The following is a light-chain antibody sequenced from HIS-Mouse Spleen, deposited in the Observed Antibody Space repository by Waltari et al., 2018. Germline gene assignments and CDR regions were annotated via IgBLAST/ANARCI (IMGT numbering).Light chain of an antibody. CDR3: SSYTSSSTNWV. CDR2: DVS. J-gene: IGLJ3*02. Sequence: QSALTQPASVSGSPGQSITIPCTGTSSGVGGSNYVSRYQQHPGKAPKLIIYDVSNRPSGVSNRFSGSKSGNTASLTISGLQAEDEADYYCSSYTSSSTNWVFGGGTKLTVL. V-gene: IGLV2-14*03. CDR1: SSGVGGSNY.